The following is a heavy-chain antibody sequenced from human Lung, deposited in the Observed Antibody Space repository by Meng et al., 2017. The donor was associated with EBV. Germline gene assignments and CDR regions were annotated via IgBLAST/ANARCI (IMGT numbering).Heavy chain of an antibody. Sequence: QGQLVQSGAEVENTGSSVKVSCKASGGTFSSYAISWVQQAPGQGLEWMGGIIPIFGTANYAQKFQGRVTITADESTSTAYMELSSLRSEDTAVYYCARGDGYNEYNWFDPWGQGTLVTVSS. CDR2: IIPIFGTA. D-gene: IGHD5-24*01. CDR1: GGTFSSYA. CDR3: ARGDGYNEYNWFDP. J-gene: IGHJ5*02. V-gene: IGHV1-69*01.